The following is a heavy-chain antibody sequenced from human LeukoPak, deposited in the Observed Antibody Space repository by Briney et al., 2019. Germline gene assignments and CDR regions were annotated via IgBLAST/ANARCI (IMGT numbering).Heavy chain of an antibody. CDR1: GGSISSNY. CDR3: ARAFRHRNNNYYYYYYMDV. D-gene: IGHD1/OR15-1a*01. CDR2: IYYSGST. Sequence: SETLSLTCTVSGGSISSNYWSWIRQPPGKGMEWNGYIYYSGSTNYNPSLKSRVTISVDTSKNQFSLKLSSVTAADTAVYYCARAFRHRNNNYYYYYYMDVWGKGTTVTVSS. J-gene: IGHJ6*03. V-gene: IGHV4-59*01.